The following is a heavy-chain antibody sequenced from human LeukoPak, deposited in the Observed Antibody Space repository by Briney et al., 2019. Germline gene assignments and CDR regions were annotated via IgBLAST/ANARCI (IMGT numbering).Heavy chain of an antibody. Sequence: ASVKVSCKASGYTFTSYGISWVRQAPGQGLEWMGWISAYNGNTNYAQKLQGRVTMTTDTSTSTAYMELRSLRSDDTAVYYCARDFGDYDILTGPTYDYWGQGTLVTVSS. CDR1: GYTFTSYG. D-gene: IGHD3-9*01. V-gene: IGHV1-18*01. J-gene: IGHJ4*02. CDR2: ISAYNGNT. CDR3: ARDFGDYDILTGPTYDY.